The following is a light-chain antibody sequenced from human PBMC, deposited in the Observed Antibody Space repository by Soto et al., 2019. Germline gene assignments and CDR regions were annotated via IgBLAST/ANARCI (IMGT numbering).Light chain of an antibody. CDR3: ASFRSGTILV. Sequence: LTQPASVSGSPGQSVTISCTGPRSDIGDSNFISWYQHSPGKAPRLLIYQVNNRPSGVSGRFSGSKAGNTASLTISGLLDDDEADYFCASFRSGTILVFGSGT. J-gene: IGLJ1*01. V-gene: IGLV2-14*01. CDR2: QVN. CDR1: RSDIGDSNF.